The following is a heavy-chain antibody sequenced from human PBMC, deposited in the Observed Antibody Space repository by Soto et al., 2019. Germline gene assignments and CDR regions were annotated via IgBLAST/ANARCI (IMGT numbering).Heavy chain of an antibody. Sequence: PSEPLSLTCAVYGGSFSGYYWSGIRQPPGKGLEGIGEINHSGSTNYNPPLKSRVTISVDTSKNQFSLKLRSVTAADTAVYYCARSNPGGRKKAIVVVPAAIGVFGGYWFDPWFQATFVTV. CDR3: ARSNPGGRKKAIVVVPAAIGVFGGYWFDP. CDR2: INHSGST. CDR1: GGSFSGYY. V-gene: IGHV4-34*01. D-gene: IGHD2-2*01. J-gene: IGHJ5*02.